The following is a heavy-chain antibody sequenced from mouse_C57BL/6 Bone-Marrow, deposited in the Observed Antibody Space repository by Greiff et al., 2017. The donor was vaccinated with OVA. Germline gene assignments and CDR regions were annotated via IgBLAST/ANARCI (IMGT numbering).Heavy chain of an antibody. CDR2: IDPSDSYT. Sequence: VQLQQPGAELVKPGASVKLSCKASGYTFTSYWMQWVKQRPGQGLEWIGEIDPSDSYTNYNQKFKGKATLTVDTSSSTAYMQLSSLTSEDSAVYYCARSFDYYDGYYYFDYGGRGTTLTVSA. CDR3: ARSFDYYDGYYYFDY. J-gene: IGHJ2*01. CDR1: GYTFTSYW. V-gene: IGHV1-50*01. D-gene: IGHD2-3*01.